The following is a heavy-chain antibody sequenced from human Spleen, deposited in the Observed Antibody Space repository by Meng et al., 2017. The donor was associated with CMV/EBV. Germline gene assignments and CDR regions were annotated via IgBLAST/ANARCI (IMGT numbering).Heavy chain of an antibody. D-gene: IGHD2-2*01. CDR2: ISYDGSNR. CDR1: TFSTFYA. V-gene: IGHV3-30*04. CDR3: ARGPYGPVPAAMKIDY. J-gene: IGHJ4*02. Sequence: TFSTFYAMHWVRQAPGKGLDWVAVISYDGSNRYYADSVKGRFTISRDNSQNTLYLHINSLRAEDTAVYYCARGPYGPVPAAMKIDYWGQGTLVTVSS.